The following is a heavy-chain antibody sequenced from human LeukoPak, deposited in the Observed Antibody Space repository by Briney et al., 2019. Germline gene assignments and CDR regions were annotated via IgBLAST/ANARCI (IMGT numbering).Heavy chain of an antibody. V-gene: IGHV4-59*08. J-gene: IGHJ4*02. CDR2: IYNSGGT. CDR3: ARRGGDSSGNFDY. D-gene: IGHD3-22*01. CDR1: GGSISSYY. Sequence: PSETLSLTCTVSGGSISSYYWSWIRQPPGKGLEWIGYIYNSGGTNYNPSLKSRVTTSVDTSKKQFSLRLSSVTAADTAVYYCARRGGDSSGNFDYWGQGTLVTVSS.